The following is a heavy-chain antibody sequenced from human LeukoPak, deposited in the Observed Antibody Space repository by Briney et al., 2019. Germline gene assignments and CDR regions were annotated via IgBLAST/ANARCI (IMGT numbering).Heavy chain of an antibody. CDR1: GFTVSSNY. D-gene: IGHD3-22*01. Sequence: GGSLRLSCAASGFTVSSNYMSWVRQAPGKGLEWVSVIYSGGSTYYADSVKGRFTISRDNSKNTLYLQMNSLRAEDTAVYYCAGASYYYDSSGYYFDYWGQGTLVTVSS. CDR3: AGASYYYDSSGYYFDY. CDR2: IYSGGST. V-gene: IGHV3-53*01. J-gene: IGHJ4*02.